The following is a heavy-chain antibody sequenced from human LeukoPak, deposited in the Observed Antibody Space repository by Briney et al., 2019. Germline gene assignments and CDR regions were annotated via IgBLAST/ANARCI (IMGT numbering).Heavy chain of an antibody. CDR2: IKQDGSEK. V-gene: IGHV3-7*01. CDR3: ARDSSSWYVYYYYYGMDV. D-gene: IGHD6-13*01. Sequence: GGSLRLSCAAPGFTFSSYWMSWVRQAPGKGLEWVANIKQDGSEKYYVDSVKGRFTISRDNAKNSLYLQMNSLRAEDTAVYYCARDSSSWYVYYYYYGMDVWGQGTTVTASS. CDR1: GFTFSSYW. J-gene: IGHJ6*02.